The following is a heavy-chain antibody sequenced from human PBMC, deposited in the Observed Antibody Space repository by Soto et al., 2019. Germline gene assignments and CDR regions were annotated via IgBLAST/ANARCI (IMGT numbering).Heavy chain of an antibody. CDR2: IYPGDSDT. Sequence: GESLKISCKGSGYSFTSYWIGWVRQMPGKGLEWMGIIYPGDSDTRYSPSFQGQVTISADKSISTAYLQWSSLKASDTAMYYCARARTIFGVVRHFDYLGPGNLVHVSS. J-gene: IGHJ4*02. CDR3: ARARTIFGVVRHFDY. D-gene: IGHD3-3*01. CDR1: GYSFTSYW. V-gene: IGHV5-51*01.